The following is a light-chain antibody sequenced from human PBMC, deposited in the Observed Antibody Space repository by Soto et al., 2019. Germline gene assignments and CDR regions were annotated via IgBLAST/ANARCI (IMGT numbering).Light chain of an antibody. V-gene: IGLV1-40*01. CDR3: QTYDSSLSGLYV. Sequence: QSVLTQPPSISGAPGQRVTISCTGSSSNIGAGSDVHWYHQLPGTAPKLLIYGNTNRPSGVPDRFSGSKSGTSASLAIAGLQTEDEDDYYCQTYDSSLSGLYVFGTGTKLTVL. CDR1: SSNIGAGSD. J-gene: IGLJ1*01. CDR2: GNT.